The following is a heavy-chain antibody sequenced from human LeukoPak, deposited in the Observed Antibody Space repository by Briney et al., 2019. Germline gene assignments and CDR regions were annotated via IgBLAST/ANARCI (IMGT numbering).Heavy chain of an antibody. J-gene: IGHJ4*02. D-gene: IGHD2-15*01. V-gene: IGHV4-30-4*08. CDR2: IYYSGST. CDR3: ARWRVGGSTGGFDY. Sequence: SETLSLTCTVSGGSISSGDYYWSWIRQPPGKGLEWIGYIYYSGSTYYNPALKSRVTISIDTSKNQFSLKLSSVTAADTAVYYCARWRVGGSTGGFDYWGQGTLVTVSS. CDR1: GGSISSGDYY.